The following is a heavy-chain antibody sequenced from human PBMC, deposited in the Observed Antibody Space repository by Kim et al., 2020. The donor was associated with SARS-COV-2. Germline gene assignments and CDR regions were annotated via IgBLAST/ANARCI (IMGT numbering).Heavy chain of an antibody. CDR1: GFTFGDYA. J-gene: IGHJ6*02. V-gene: IGHV3-49*04. D-gene: IGHD3-3*01. Sequence: GGSLRLSCTASGFTFGDYAMSWVRQAPGKGLEWVGFIRSKAYGGTTEYAASVKDRFTISRDDSKSIAYLQMNSLKTEDTAVYYCTRDLYYDFWSGYSVVSYYYGMDVWGQGTTVTVSS. CDR3: TRDLYYDFWSGYSVVSYYYGMDV. CDR2: IRSKAYGGTT.